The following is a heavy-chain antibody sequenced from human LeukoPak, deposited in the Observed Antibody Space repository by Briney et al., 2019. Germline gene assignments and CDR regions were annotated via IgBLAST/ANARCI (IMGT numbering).Heavy chain of an antibody. CDR1: GFTFSSYS. Sequence: GGSLRLSCAASGFTFSSYSMNWVRQAPGTGLEWISYISTGGTTIHYADSVRGRFTISRDDDKNSLYLQMNSLRAEDTAVYYCARRGDYSDSSGYYWYFDLWGRGTLVTVSS. D-gene: IGHD3-22*01. CDR2: ISTGGTTI. J-gene: IGHJ2*01. CDR3: ARRGDYSDSSGYYWYFDL. V-gene: IGHV3-48*04.